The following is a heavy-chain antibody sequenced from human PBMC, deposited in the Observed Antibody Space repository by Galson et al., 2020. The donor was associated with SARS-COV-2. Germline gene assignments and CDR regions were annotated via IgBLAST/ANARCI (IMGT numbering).Heavy chain of an antibody. CDR1: GRSISSSSYY. Sequence: SQTLSLTCTVSGRSISSSSYYWGWIRQPPGKGLEWIGSIYYSGSTYYNPSLKSRVTISVDTSKNQFSLKLSSVTAADTAVYYCARPLATEDSSGYYWDYWGQGTLVTVSS. D-gene: IGHD3-22*01. V-gene: IGHV4-39*01. CDR3: ARPLATEDSSGYYWDY. CDR2: IYYSGST. J-gene: IGHJ4*02.